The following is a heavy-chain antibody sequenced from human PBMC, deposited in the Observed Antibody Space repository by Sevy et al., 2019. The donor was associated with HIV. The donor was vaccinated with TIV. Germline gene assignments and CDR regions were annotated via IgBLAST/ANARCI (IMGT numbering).Heavy chain of an antibody. V-gene: IGHV4-30-2*01. D-gene: IGHD4-17*01. Sequence: SETLSLTCAVSGASISSGVYSWNWIRQPPGKGLEWIGYIYHSGNTYYNPSLKSRVTISVDRSNIQLSLKMRSVTAADTAVYYCARDGGTMTTPGCLDFWGQGIMVTVSS. CDR3: ARDGGTMTTPGCLDF. CDR2: IYHSGNT. J-gene: IGHJ3*01. CDR1: GASISSGVYS.